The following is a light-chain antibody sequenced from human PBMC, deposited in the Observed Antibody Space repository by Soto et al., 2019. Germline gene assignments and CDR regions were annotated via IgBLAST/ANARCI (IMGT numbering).Light chain of an antibody. CDR3: SSYTSSSTYV. J-gene: IGLJ1*01. Sequence: QSALTQPASVSGSPGQSITISCTGTRSDVGGYNYVYWHQQHPGKAPKLMIYDVTNRPSGVSDRFSGSKSGNTASLTISGLQAEDEAEYYGSSYTSSSTYVFGAGTKLTGL. V-gene: IGLV2-14*01. CDR1: RSDVGGYNY. CDR2: DVT.